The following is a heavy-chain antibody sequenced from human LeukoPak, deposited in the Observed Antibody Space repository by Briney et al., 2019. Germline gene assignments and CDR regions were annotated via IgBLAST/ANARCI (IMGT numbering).Heavy chain of an antibody. J-gene: IGHJ4*02. V-gene: IGHV3-23*01. D-gene: IGHD1-26*01. CDR3: AKGSRSGSYYFFDY. Sequence: SGGSLRLSCAASGFTFSNYAMTWVRQAPGKGLEWVSTVTGSGGNTNYAESVMGRFTISRDNSKNTLYLQMKSLRAEDTAVYYCAKGSRSGSYYFFDYWGQGILVTVSA. CDR2: VTGSGGNT. CDR1: GFTFSNYA.